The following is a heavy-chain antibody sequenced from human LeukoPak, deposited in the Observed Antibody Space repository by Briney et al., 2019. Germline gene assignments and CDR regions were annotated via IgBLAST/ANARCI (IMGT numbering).Heavy chain of an antibody. J-gene: IGHJ4*02. D-gene: IGHD3-22*01. CDR2: INHSGST. CDR1: GGSFSGYY. V-gene: IGHV4-34*01. CDR3: ARGYYDSSGYYSLFDY. Sequence: SETLSLTCAVYGGSFSGYYWSWIRQPPGKGLEWIGEINHSGSTNSNPSLKSRVTISVETSKNQFSLKLSSVTAADTAVYYCARGYYDSSGYYSLFDYWGQGTLVTVSS.